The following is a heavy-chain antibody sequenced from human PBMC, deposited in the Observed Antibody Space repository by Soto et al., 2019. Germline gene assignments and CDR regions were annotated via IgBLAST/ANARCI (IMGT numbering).Heavy chain of an antibody. CDR2: IWSDGSNK. V-gene: IGHV3-33*01. Sequence: QVQLVESGGGVVQPGSSLRLTCAVSGFTFSTYGMHWVRQAPGKGLEWVAVIWSDGSNKYYADSVKGRFTISRDNSKNTLYLQMNSLRAEDTAVYYCARNEMITAIVYYYYGMDVWSQGTTVTVSS. CDR3: ARNEMITAIVYYYYGMDV. J-gene: IGHJ6*02. D-gene: IGHD3-16*01. CDR1: GFTFSTYG.